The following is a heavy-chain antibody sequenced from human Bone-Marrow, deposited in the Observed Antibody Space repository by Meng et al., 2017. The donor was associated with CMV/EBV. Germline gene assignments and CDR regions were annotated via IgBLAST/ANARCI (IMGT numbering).Heavy chain of an antibody. CDR1: GYSFTRYH. CDR3: ARGARYYDSSGYQGSDAFDI. J-gene: IGHJ3*02. D-gene: IGHD3-22*01. CDR2: INPNSGGT. V-gene: IGHV1-2*02. Sequence: ASVKVSCKASGYSFTRYHMHWVRQAPGQGLEWMGWINPNSGGTNYAQKFQGRVTMTRDTSISTAYMELSRLRSDDTAVYYCARGARYYDSSGYQGSDAFDIWGQGTMVTVSS.